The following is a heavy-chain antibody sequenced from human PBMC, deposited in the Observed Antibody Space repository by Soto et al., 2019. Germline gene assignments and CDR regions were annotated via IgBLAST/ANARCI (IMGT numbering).Heavy chain of an antibody. CDR2: FRSGGDDGTT. CDR3: AKKVNSGPGSQYFDY. Sequence: GGSLRLSCVASGFTFSSYSMSWVRQAPGKGLEWVSGFRSGGDDGTTYYADSVKGRFTISRDNSKNTLFLQMNSLRAEDTAIYYCAKKVNSGPGSQYFDYWGQGALVTVSS. J-gene: IGHJ4*02. D-gene: IGHD3-10*01. CDR1: GFTFSSYS. V-gene: IGHV3-23*01.